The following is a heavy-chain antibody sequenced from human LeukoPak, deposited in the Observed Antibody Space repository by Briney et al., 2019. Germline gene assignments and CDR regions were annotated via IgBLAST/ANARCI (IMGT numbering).Heavy chain of an antibody. CDR3: ARRGSSWKTNWFDP. J-gene: IGHJ5*02. D-gene: IGHD6-13*01. Sequence: SETLSLTCTVSGGSISGSSFYWGWIRQPPGKGLEWIGSIYYRGSTYYNPSLKSRVTISVDTSKNQFSLKLSSVTAADTAVYYCARRGSSWKTNWFDPWGQGTLVTVSS. CDR1: GGSISGSSFY. V-gene: IGHV4-39*01. CDR2: IYYRGST.